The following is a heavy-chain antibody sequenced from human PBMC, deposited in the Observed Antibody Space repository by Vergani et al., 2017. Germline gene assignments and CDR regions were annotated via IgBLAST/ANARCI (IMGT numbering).Heavy chain of an antibody. Sequence: EVQLVESGGGLVQPGGSLRLSCAASGFTVSSNYMSWVRQAPGKGLEWVSVIYSGGSTYYADSVKGRFTISRHNSKNTLYLQMNSRRADDTAVYYCARDRVDIVATTTYYYYYYGMDVWGQGTTVTVSS. J-gene: IGHJ6*02. D-gene: IGHD5-12*01. CDR2: IYSGGST. CDR3: ARDRVDIVATTTYYYYYYGMDV. V-gene: IGHV3-53*04. CDR1: GFTVSSNY.